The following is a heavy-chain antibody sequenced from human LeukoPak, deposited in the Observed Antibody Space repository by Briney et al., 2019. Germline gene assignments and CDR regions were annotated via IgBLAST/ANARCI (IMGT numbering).Heavy chain of an antibody. J-gene: IGHJ3*02. CDR1: GFTASSNY. D-gene: IGHD3-10*01. Sequence: PGGSLRLSCAASGFTASSNYMGWVRQAPGKGLEWLSINSGGDTYYADPVKGRFTISRDSSKNTVHLQMDSLRAEDTALYHCARVSVVRGVSDAFDIWGQGTMVTVSS. V-gene: IGHV3-53*01. CDR2: NSGGDT. CDR3: ARVSVVRGVSDAFDI.